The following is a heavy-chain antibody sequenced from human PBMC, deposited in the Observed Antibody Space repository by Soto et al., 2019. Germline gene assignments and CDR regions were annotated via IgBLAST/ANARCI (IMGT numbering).Heavy chain of an antibody. D-gene: IGHD6-19*01. J-gene: IGHJ4*02. CDR2: IYYSGGT. CDR1: GDSINSNYC. CDR3: ARDAGWGLGY. Sequence: QVQLQESGPGLVRPSGTLSLTCAVSGDSINSNYCWTWVRQPPGKGLEWIAEIYYSGGTSYNPSLTXXVXIXXAKAKNQFSLTLPSVAAADTAMYYCARDAGWGLGYWGQGTLVTVSS. V-gene: IGHV4-4*02.